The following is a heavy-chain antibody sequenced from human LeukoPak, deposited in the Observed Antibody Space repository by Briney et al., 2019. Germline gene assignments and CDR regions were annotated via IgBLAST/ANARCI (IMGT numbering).Heavy chain of an antibody. CDR3: ASFKRSYYDSSGYYLPDY. CDR2: ISAYNGNT. Sequence: ASVKVSCKASGYTFTSYGISWVGQAPGQGLEWMGWISAYNGNTNYAQKLQGRVTMTTDTSTSTAYMELRSLRSDDTAVYYCASFKRSYYDSSGYYLPDYWGQGTLVTVSS. CDR1: GYTFTSYG. V-gene: IGHV1-18*01. D-gene: IGHD3-22*01. J-gene: IGHJ4*02.